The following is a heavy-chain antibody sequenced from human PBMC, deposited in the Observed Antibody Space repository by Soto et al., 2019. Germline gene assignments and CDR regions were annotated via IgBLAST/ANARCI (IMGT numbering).Heavy chain of an antibody. CDR1: GGTFSSYT. J-gene: IGHJ6*02. Sequence: QVQLVHSGAEATKPGPSVKVPCTASGGTFSSYTISWVRQAPGQGLEWMGGIIPILGIANLAQKFQGRVTITADKSATTAYTGLSSLRSEDTAVYYCDLADMASSGMDVLGQGTTVTVSS. V-gene: IGHV1-69*02. CDR2: IIPILGIA. CDR3: DLADMASSGMDV. D-gene: IGHD5-18*01.